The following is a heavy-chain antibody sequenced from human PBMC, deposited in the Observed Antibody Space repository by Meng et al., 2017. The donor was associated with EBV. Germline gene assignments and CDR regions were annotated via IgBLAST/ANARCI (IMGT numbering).Heavy chain of an antibody. J-gene: IGHJ5*02. CDR1: GGSISSSSYY. CDR3: ARVVATIFTNWFDP. Sequence: LELQDSGPGLVKPSETPSLTCTVSGGSISSSSYYWGWIRQPPGKGLEWIGSIYYSGSTYYNPSLKSRVTISVDTSKNQFSLKLSSVTAADTAVYYCARVVATIFTNWFDPWGQGTLVTVSS. CDR2: IYYSGST. V-gene: IGHV4-39*07. D-gene: IGHD5-12*01.